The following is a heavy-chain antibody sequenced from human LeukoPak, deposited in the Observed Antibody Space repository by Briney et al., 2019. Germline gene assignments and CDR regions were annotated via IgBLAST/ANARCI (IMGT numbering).Heavy chain of an antibody. CDR2: INPSGGST. Sequence: GASVKVSCKASGYTFTSYYMHWVRQAPGQGLEWMGIINPSGGSTSYAQKFQGRVTMTRDTSTSTVYMELSSLRSEDTAVYYCARGQGGSGSYLNWFDPWGQGTLVTVSS. J-gene: IGHJ5*02. CDR3: ARGQGGSGSYLNWFDP. D-gene: IGHD3-10*01. CDR1: GYTFTSYY. V-gene: IGHV1-46*01.